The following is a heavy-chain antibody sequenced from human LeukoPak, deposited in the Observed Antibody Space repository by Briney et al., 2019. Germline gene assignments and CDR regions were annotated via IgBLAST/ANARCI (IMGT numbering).Heavy chain of an antibody. CDR3: AREGNNAFDI. J-gene: IGHJ3*02. V-gene: IGHV4-59*01. Sequence: SETLSLTCAVYGGSFSGYYWSWIRQPPGKGLEWIGYIYYSGSTNYNPSLKSRVTISVDTSKNQFSLKLSSVTAADTAVYYCAREGNNAFDIWGQGTMVTVSS. CDR2: IYYSGST. D-gene: IGHD1/OR15-1a*01. CDR1: GGSFSGYY.